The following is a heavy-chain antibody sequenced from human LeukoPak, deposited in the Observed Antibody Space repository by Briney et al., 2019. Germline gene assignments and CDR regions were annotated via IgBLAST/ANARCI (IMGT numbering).Heavy chain of an antibody. V-gene: IGHV1-69*05. CDR1: GCTFSSYV. Sequence: SVKVSCKASGCTFSSYVISWVRLAPGQGLEWMGGIIPILGTANYAQKFQGRVTITTDESTTTAYMELSSLRSEDTAVYYCARGRYCSGGSCFESWFDPWGQGTLVTVSS. J-gene: IGHJ5*02. D-gene: IGHD2-15*01. CDR2: IIPILGTA. CDR3: ARGRYCSGGSCFESWFDP.